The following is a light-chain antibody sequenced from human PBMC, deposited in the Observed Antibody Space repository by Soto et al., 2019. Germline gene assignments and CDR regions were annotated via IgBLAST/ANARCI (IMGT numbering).Light chain of an antibody. CDR2: SNN. V-gene: IGLV1-44*01. CDR3: AAWDDSLDGYV. J-gene: IGLJ1*01. CDR1: GSNIGSNS. Sequence: QCDLTQAPSASGTAGQRVSISCSGSGSNIGSNSVNWYQQLPGAAPKLLIYSNNQRPSGVPDRFSGSKSGASASLAISGLQSEDEADYYCAAWDDSLDGYVFGTGTKVTVL.